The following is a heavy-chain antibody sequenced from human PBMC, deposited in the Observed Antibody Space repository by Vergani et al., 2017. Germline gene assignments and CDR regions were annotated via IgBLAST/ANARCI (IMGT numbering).Heavy chain of an antibody. CDR3: ARVWQQLVPDY. J-gene: IGHJ4*02. CDR2: IYHSGST. CDR1: GYSISSGYY. Sequence: QVQLQESGPGLVKPSETLSLTCTVSGYSISSGYYWGWIRQPPGKGLEWIGSIYHSGSTYYNPSLKSRVTISVDTSKNQFSLKLSSVTAADTAMYYCARVWQQLVPDYWGQGTLVTVSS. V-gene: IGHV4-38-2*02. D-gene: IGHD6-13*01.